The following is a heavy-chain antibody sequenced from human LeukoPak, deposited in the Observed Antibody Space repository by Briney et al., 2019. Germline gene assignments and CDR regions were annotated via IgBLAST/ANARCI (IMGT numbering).Heavy chain of an antibody. Sequence: PGGSLRLSCEASGFTFSRYGMHWVRQAPGKGLEWVAFIQNDGSDQYYADSVKGRFTISRDNSRTTLYLQMNSLRLEDTAIYYCAKRDQYGSGREHYYMDDWGKGTTVTVSS. CDR3: AKRDQYGSGREHYYMDD. D-gene: IGHD3-10*01. J-gene: IGHJ6*03. V-gene: IGHV3-30*02. CDR2: IQNDGSDQ. CDR1: GFTFSRYG.